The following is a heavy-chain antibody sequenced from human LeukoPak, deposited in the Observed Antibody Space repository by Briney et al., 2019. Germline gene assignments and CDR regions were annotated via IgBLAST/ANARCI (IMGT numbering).Heavy chain of an antibody. CDR1: GFTFSSYS. CDR3: ARGQYLFDY. D-gene: IGHD2-2*01. CDR2: ISSSSSTI. Sequence: PGGSLRLSCAASGFTFSSYSMNWVRQVPGKGLEWVSYISSSSSTIYHADSVKGRFTISRDNAKNSLYLQMNSLRAEDTAVYYCARGQYLFDYWGQGTLVTVSS. V-gene: IGHV3-48*04. J-gene: IGHJ4*02.